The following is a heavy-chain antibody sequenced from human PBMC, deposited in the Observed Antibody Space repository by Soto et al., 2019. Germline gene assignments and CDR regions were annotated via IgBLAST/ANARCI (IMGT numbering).Heavy chain of an antibody. CDR2: FGTSRKYI. CDR3: VRDRDWAFDI. Sequence: GGSLRLSCTASGYTFSDYSMNWVRQAPGKGLEWIAYFGTSRKYIFYADSVRGRFTISRDDVQNSLYLQMNSLRDEDTAVYYCVRDRDWAFDIWGQGTMVTVSS. V-gene: IGHV3-48*02. D-gene: IGHD3-9*01. J-gene: IGHJ3*02. CDR1: GYTFSDYS.